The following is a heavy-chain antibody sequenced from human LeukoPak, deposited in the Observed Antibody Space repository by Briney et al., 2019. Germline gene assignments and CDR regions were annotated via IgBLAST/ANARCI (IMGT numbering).Heavy chain of an antibody. V-gene: IGHV3-21*01. CDR1: GFTFSSYS. J-gene: IGHJ5*02. CDR3: ARVRGRKWFDP. Sequence: PGGSLRLSCAASGFTFSSYSMNWVRQAPGKGLEWVSSISSSSSYIYYAVSVKGRFTISRDNAKNSLYLQMNSLRAEDTAVYYCARVRGRKWFDPWGQGTLVTVSS. D-gene: IGHD3-10*01. CDR2: ISSSSSYI.